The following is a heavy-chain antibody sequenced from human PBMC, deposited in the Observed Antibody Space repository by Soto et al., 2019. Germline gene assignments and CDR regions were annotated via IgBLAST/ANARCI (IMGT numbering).Heavy chain of an antibody. CDR2: IKSKTDGGTT. Sequence: EVQLLESGGGLVKPGGSLRLSCAASGFTFSNVWMNWVRQAPGKGLEWVGRIKSKTDGGTTDYAAPVKGRFTISRDDSKNTLYLQMNSLKTEDTAVYYCTTGLLRSGGAFDIWGQGTMVTVSS. D-gene: IGHD4-17*01. J-gene: IGHJ3*02. CDR3: TTGLLRSGGAFDI. V-gene: IGHV3-15*07. CDR1: GFTFSNVW.